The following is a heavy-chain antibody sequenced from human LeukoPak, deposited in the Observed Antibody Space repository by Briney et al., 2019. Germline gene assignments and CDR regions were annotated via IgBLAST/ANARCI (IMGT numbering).Heavy chain of an antibody. CDR2: IYSSATT. CDR1: GDSISSGNYY. D-gene: IGHD3-9*01. V-gene: IGHV4-61*02. CDR3: ARESDLSHYDRTDY. Sequence: SETLSLTCAVSGDSISSGNYYWSWVRQPAGKGLEWIGRIYSSATTTYNPSLKSRVSISADTSKNQYSLKLTSVTVADTAVYFCARESDLSHYDRTDYWGRGTLVTVSS. J-gene: IGHJ4*02.